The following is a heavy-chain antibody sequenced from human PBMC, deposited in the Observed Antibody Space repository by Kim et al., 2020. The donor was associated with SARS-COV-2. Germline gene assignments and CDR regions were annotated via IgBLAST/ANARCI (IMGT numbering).Heavy chain of an antibody. CDR1: GFTFSSYW. CDR2: IKQDGSEK. V-gene: IGHV3-7*01. J-gene: IGHJ6*02. Sequence: GGSLRLSCAASGFTFSSYWMSWVRQAPGKGLEWVANIKQDGSEKYYVDSVKGRFTISRDNAKNSLYLQMNSLRAEDTAVYYCARGAMVRGVIIPLGMDVWGQGTTVTVSS. D-gene: IGHD3-10*01. CDR3: ARGAMVRGVIIPLGMDV.